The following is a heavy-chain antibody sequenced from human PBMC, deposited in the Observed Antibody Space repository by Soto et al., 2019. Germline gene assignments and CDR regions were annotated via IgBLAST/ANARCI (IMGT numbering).Heavy chain of an antibody. Sequence: QVQLQESGPGLVKPSGTLSLSCAVSSGSITSSNWWSWVRQPPGKGLEWIGEVSHSGSTNYIPSLKSRVTISVDKSMNQFSLRLNSVTAADTAVYYCARNRYGGYDFDFWGQGTLVTVSS. CDR3: ARNRYGGYDFDF. CDR2: VSHSGST. V-gene: IGHV4-4*02. J-gene: IGHJ4*02. CDR1: SGSITSSNW. D-gene: IGHD5-12*01.